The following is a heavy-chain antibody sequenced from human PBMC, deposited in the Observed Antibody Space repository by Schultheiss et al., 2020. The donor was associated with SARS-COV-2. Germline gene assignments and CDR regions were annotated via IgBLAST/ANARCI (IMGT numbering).Heavy chain of an antibody. V-gene: IGHV3-30*07. CDR3: ARENGGIAAAGFDY. CDR1: GFTFSSYA. J-gene: IGHJ4*02. Sequence: GGSLRLSCAASGFTFSSYAMYWVRQAPGKGLEWVAVISCDGSTKFYADSVKGRFTISRDNSKNTLYLQMNSLRAEDTAVYYCARENGGIAAAGFDYWGQGTLVTVSS. CDR2: ISCDGSTK. D-gene: IGHD6-13*01.